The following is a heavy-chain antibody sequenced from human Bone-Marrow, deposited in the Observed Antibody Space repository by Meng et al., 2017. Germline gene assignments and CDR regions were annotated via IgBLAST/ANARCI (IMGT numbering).Heavy chain of an antibody. CDR3: ARWSPRDAFDI. Sequence: GESLKISCAASGFTFSTYTMNWVRQAPGKGLEWVSSISSSGSYIHYADSVKGRFTISRDNAKNSLYLQMNSLRAEDTAVYYCARWSPRDAFDIWGQGTMVTVSS. CDR1: GFTFSTYT. CDR2: ISSSGSYI. J-gene: IGHJ3*02. V-gene: IGHV3-21*01.